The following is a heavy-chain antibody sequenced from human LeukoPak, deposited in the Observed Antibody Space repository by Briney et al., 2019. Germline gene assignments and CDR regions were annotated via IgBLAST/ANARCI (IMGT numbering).Heavy chain of an antibody. CDR2: IYYSGST. J-gene: IGHJ5*02. CDR1: GGSISSYY. V-gene: IGHV4-59*01. D-gene: IGHD4-23*01. Sequence: NPSETLSLTCTVSGGSISSYYWSWIRQPPGKGLEWIGYIYYSGSTNYNPSLKSRVTISVDTSKNQFSLKLSSVTAADTAVYYCARGRLRWFNWFDPWGQGTLVTVSS. CDR3: ARGRLRWFNWFDP.